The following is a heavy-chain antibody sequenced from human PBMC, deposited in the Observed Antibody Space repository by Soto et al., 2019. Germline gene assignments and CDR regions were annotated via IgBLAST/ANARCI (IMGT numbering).Heavy chain of an antibody. Sequence: ASVKVSCKASGYTFTSYAMHWVRQAPGQRLEWMGWINAGNGNTKYSQKFQDRVTITRDTSASTAYMELSSLRSEDTAVYYCARDLGYALPDYWGQGTLVTVSS. CDR1: GYTFTSYA. J-gene: IGHJ4*02. CDR3: ARDLGYALPDY. D-gene: IGHD2-15*01. CDR2: INAGNGNT. V-gene: IGHV1-3*01.